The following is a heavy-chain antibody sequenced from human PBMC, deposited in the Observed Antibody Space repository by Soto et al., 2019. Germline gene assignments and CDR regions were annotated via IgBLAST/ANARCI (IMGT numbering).Heavy chain of an antibody. CDR1: GFTFSSYW. V-gene: IGHV3-7*01. CDR2: IKQDGSEK. Sequence: HPGGSLRLSCAASGFTFSSYWMSWVRQAPGKGLEWVANIKQDGSEKYYVDSVEGRFTISRDNAKNSLYLQMNSLRAEDTAVYYCARDDALRFSGVWGKGTTVTVSS. J-gene: IGHJ6*04. D-gene: IGHD3-3*01. CDR3: ARDDALRFSGV.